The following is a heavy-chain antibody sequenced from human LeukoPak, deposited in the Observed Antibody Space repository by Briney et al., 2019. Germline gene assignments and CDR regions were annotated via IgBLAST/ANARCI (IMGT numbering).Heavy chain of an antibody. CDR1: GFTFSSYS. J-gene: IGHJ4*02. Sequence: GGSLRLSCAASGFTFSSYSMNWVRQAPGKGLEWVSSISSSSSYIYYADSAKGRFTISRDNAKNSLYLQMNSLRAEDTAVYYCARDVNYYGSGSWDYWGQGTLVTVSS. CDR3: ARDVNYYGSGSWDY. D-gene: IGHD3-10*01. CDR2: ISSSSSYI. V-gene: IGHV3-21*01.